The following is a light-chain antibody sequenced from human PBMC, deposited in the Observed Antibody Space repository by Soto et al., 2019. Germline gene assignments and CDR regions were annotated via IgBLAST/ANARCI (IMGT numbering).Light chain of an antibody. J-gene: IGKJ1*01. CDR1: QTISPY. V-gene: IGKV1-39*01. CDR2: GAS. CDR3: QQSFSTPRT. Sequence: DIQMTQSPSPMSASLGDSVTIXXRASQTISPYLNWYQQKPGRAPKLXIYGASSLQSGVPSRFSGSGSGTDFTLTISSLQPEDFGTYYCQQSFSTPRTFGQGTKVDIK.